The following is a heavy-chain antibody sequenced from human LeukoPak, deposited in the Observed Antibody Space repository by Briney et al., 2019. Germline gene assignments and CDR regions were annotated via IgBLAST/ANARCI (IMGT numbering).Heavy chain of an antibody. D-gene: IGHD4-17*01. CDR1: GFTFSSYE. CDR2: ISSSGSTI. Sequence: GGSLRLSCAASGFTFSSYEMNWVRQAPGKGLEWVSYISSSGSTIYYADSVKSRFTISRDNAKNSLYLQMNSLRAEDTAVYYCARDYSTVTTFFDYWGQGTLVTVSS. J-gene: IGHJ4*02. V-gene: IGHV3-48*03. CDR3: ARDYSTVTTFFDY.